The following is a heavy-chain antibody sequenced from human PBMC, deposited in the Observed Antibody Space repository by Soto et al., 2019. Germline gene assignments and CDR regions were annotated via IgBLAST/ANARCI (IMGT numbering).Heavy chain of an antibody. Sequence: GGSLRLSCAASGFTFSTYWMDWVRQTPGKGLGWVANINQDVSEKNYVDSVKGRFTIYRDNAKNSLYLQMSSLTAEDSALYYCSRSLDSWGQGTPVTVSS. CDR2: INQDVSEK. J-gene: IGHJ4*02. V-gene: IGHV3-7*01. CDR1: GFTFSTYW. CDR3: SRSLDS.